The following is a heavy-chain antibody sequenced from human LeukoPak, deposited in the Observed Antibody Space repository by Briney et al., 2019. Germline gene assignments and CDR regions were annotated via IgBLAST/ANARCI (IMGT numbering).Heavy chain of an antibody. Sequence: GGSLRLSCAVSGFTFSSYAMSWVRQAPGKGLEWVSAISGSGGSTYYTDSVKGRFTISRDNSKNTLYLQMNSLRAEDTAVYYCAKVHYDILTGYYKVRLDYYYMDVWGKGTTVTVSS. J-gene: IGHJ6*03. CDR3: AKVHYDILTGYYKVRLDYYYMDV. CDR1: GFTFSSYA. D-gene: IGHD3-9*01. V-gene: IGHV3-23*01. CDR2: ISGSGGST.